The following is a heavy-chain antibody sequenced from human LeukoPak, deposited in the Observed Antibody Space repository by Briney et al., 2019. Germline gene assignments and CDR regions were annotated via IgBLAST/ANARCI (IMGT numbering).Heavy chain of an antibody. D-gene: IGHD3-10*01. V-gene: IGHV1-2*02. CDR1: GCTFSSYA. CDR3: VSFGFGEFFYY. J-gene: IGHJ4*02. Sequence: VAAVNVSCKASGCTFSSYAICLVRQPPGQGLGWMGLINPNSGGTNYAQVFQGRVPMTRSTSISTAYMELSGLSCDDAAAYDCVSFGFGEFFYYWGEGTLVTVSS. CDR2: INPNSGGT.